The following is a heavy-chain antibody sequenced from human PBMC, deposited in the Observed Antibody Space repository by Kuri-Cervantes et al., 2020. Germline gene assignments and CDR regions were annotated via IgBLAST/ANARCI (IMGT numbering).Heavy chain of an antibody. CDR1: GFTFSSYW. D-gene: IGHD4-17*01. J-gene: IGHJ4*02. Sequence: GESLKISCAASGFTFSSYWMSWVRQAPGKGLKWVANINQDGSKKYYVDSVKGRFTISRDNAKNSLYLQMNSLRAEDTAVYYCARAIGDYAAYWGQGTLVTVSS. CDR3: ARAIGDYAAY. V-gene: IGHV3-7*01. CDR2: INQDGSKK.